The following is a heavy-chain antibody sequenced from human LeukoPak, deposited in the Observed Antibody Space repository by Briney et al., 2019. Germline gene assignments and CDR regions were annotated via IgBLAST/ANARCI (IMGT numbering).Heavy chain of an antibody. J-gene: IGHJ4*02. CDR2: ISGSGGST. D-gene: IGHD3-10*01. CDR3: ARTPGGSGNFFDY. CDR1: GFTFSSYA. Sequence: QTGGSLRLSCAASGFTFSSYAMSWVRQAPGKGLEWVSAISGSGGSTYYADSVKGRFTISRDNSKNTLYLQMNSLRAEDTAVYYCARTPGGSGNFFDYWGQGTLVTVSS. V-gene: IGHV3-23*01.